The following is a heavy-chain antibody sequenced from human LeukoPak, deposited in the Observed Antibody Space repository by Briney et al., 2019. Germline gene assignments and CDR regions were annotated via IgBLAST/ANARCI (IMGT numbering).Heavy chain of an antibody. CDR1: GFTFSDYY. D-gene: IGHD6-13*01. CDR3: AKTIAAAGSHGRFDY. CDR2: ISGSGGST. V-gene: IGHV3-23*01. J-gene: IGHJ4*02. Sequence: PGGSLRLSCAASGFTFSDYYMSWVHQAPGKGLEWVSAISGSGGSTYYADSVKGRFTISRDNSKNTLYLQMNSLRAEDTAVYYCAKTIAAAGSHGRFDYWGQGTLVTVSS.